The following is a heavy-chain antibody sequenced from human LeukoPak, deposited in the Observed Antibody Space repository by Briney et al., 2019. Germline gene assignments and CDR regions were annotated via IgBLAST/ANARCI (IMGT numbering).Heavy chain of an antibody. J-gene: IGHJ5*02. CDR2: FDPEDGET. V-gene: IGHV1-24*01. Sequence: GASVTVSCKVSGYTLTELSMHWVRQAPGKGLEWMGGFDPEDGETIYAQKFQGRVTMTEDTSTDTAYMDLSSLRSEDTAVYYCATDFVVVPAAMGSSGFDPWGQGTLVTVSS. CDR3: ATDFVVVPAAMGSSGFDP. D-gene: IGHD2-2*01. CDR1: GYTLTELS.